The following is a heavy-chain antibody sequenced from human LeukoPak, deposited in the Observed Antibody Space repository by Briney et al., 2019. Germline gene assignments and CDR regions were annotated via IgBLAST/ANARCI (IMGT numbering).Heavy chain of an antibody. CDR2: IYHSGST. CDR3: ARVRNNWNYFSARNNWFDP. Sequence: SETLSLTCAVSGYSISSGYYWGWIRQPPGKGLEWIGSIYHSGSTYYNPSLKSRVTISADTSKNQFSLKLSSVTAADTAVYYCARVRNNWNYFSARNNWFDPWGQGTLVTVSS. J-gene: IGHJ5*02. CDR1: GYSISSGYY. D-gene: IGHD1-7*01. V-gene: IGHV4-38-2*01.